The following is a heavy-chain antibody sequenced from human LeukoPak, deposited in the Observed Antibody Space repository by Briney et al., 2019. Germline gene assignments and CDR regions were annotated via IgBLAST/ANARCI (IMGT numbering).Heavy chain of an antibody. D-gene: IGHD2-15*01. V-gene: IGHV3-23*01. Sequence: GGSLRLSCEASGFTFSGYAMSWVRQAPGKGLEWVSSINAFGARTYYADSVKGRFTISRDNSKNTLYLQMNSLRAEDTALYYCAKVALGYCSGSSCYYFDYGGQGTLVTASS. CDR2: INAFGART. CDR1: GFTFSGYA. J-gene: IGHJ4*02. CDR3: AKVALGYCSGSSCYYFDY.